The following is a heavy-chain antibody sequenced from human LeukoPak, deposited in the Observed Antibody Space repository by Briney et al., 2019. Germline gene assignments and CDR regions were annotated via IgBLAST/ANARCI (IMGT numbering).Heavy chain of an antibody. CDR1: GFTFSSYA. CDR3: AKAGRYSSGWLDY. Sequence: PGGSLRLSCAASGFTFSSYAMSWVRQAPGKGPEWVSAISGSGGSTYYADSVKGRFTISRDNSKNTLYLQMNSLRAEDTAVYYCAKAGRYSSGWLDYWGQGTLVTVSS. J-gene: IGHJ4*02. V-gene: IGHV3-23*01. CDR2: ISGSGGST. D-gene: IGHD6-19*01.